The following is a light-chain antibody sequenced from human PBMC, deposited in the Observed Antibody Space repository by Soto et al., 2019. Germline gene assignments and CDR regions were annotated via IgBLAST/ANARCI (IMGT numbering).Light chain of an antibody. CDR3: QQRTDRPPWT. CDR1: QSVSES. CDR2: DVS. V-gene: IGKV3-11*01. Sequence: EIVLTQSPATLSLSPGERATLSCRASQSVSESLAWYQQKPGQAPRLLIYDVSYRATGIPARFRGSGSGTDFTLSISSLEPEDFAVYYCQQRTDRPPWTFGQGTKVDIK. J-gene: IGKJ1*01.